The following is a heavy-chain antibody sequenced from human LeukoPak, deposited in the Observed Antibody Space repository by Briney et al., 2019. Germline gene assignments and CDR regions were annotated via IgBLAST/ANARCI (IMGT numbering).Heavy chain of an antibody. D-gene: IGHD2-21*02. CDR1: GFTFSSYS. V-gene: IGHV3-21*01. Sequence: GGSLRLSCAASGFTFSSYSMNWVRQAPGKGLEWVSSISSSSSYIYYADSVKGRFTISRDNAKNSLYLQMNSLRAEDTAVYYCARGLSYCGGDCYSGVWGYWGQGTLVTVSS. J-gene: IGHJ4*02. CDR2: ISSSSSYI. CDR3: ARGLSYCGGDCYSGVWGY.